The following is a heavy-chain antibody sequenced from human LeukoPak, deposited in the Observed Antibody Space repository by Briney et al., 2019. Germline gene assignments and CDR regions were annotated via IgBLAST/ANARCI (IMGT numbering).Heavy chain of an antibody. CDR1: GFTFTSYS. J-gene: IGHJ6*03. CDR3: AKDLEWELPYYYYMDV. V-gene: IGHV3-23*01. D-gene: IGHD1-26*01. CDR2: IGGTGRST. Sequence: GGSLRLSCAASGFTFTSYSMNWVRQAPGKGLEWVSAIGGTGRSTYYSDSVKGRFTISRDNSKNTLYLQMHSLRAEDTALYFCAKDLEWELPYYYYMDVWGKGTTVTVSS.